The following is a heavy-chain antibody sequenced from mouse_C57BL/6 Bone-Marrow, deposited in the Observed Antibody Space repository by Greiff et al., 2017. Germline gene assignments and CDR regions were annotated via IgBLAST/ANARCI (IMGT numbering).Heavy chain of an antibody. V-gene: IGHV2-2*01. CDR1: GFSLTSYG. CDR2: IWSGGST. CDR3: ARVLNYYGSSYGYAMDY. D-gene: IGHD1-1*01. J-gene: IGHJ4*01. Sequence: QVQLQESGPGLVQPSQSLSITCTVSGFSLTSYGVHWVRQSPGKGLEWLGVIWSGGSTDYNAAFISRLSISKDNSKSQVFFKMNSLQADDTAIYYCARVLNYYGSSYGYAMDYWGQGTSVTVSS.